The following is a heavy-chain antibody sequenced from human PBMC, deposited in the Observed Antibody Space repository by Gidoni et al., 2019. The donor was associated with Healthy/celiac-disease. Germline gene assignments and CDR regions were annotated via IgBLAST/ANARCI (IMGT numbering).Heavy chain of an antibody. D-gene: IGHD5-18*01. CDR3: ASAVDTAMVDSFHWYFDL. J-gene: IGHJ2*01. Sequence: QLQLQESGPGLVKPSANLSLTCTVSGGSISSSSYYWGWIRQPPGKGLEWSGRIYYSGSTYYNPSLKSRVTISVDTSKNQFSLKLSSVTAADTAVYYCASAVDTAMVDSFHWYFDLWGRGTLVTVSS. CDR2: IYYSGST. CDR1: GGSISSSSYY. V-gene: IGHV4-39*07.